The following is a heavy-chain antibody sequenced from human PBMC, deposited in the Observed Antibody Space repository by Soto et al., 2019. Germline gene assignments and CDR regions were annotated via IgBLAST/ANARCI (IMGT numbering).Heavy chain of an antibody. V-gene: IGHV3-23*01. CDR1: GFTFKNAW. Sequence: GGSLRLSCSASGFTFKNAWFNWVRQAPGKGLEWVSAISGSGGSTYYADSVKGRFTISRDNSKNTLYLQMNSLRAEDTAVYYCAKTPSPVFGVVKPVYWGQGTLVTVSS. D-gene: IGHD3-3*01. J-gene: IGHJ4*02. CDR2: ISGSGGST. CDR3: AKTPSPVFGVVKPVY.